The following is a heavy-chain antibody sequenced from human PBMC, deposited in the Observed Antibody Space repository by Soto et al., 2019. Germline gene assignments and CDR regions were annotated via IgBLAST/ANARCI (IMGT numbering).Heavy chain of an antibody. V-gene: IGHV1-18*01. CDR2: ISAYNGNT. D-gene: IGHD6-13*01. Sequence: ASVKVSCKASGYTFTSYGISWVRQAPGQGLEWMGWISAYNGNTNYAQKLQGRVTMTTDTSTSTAYMELRSLRSDDTAVYYCARDRVAAATYYYGMDVWGQGTTVTVSS. J-gene: IGHJ6*02. CDR1: GYTFTSYG. CDR3: ARDRVAAATYYYGMDV.